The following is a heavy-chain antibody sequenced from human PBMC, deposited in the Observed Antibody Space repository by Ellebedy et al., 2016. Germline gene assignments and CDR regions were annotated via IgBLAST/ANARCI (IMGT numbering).Heavy chain of an antibody. D-gene: IGHD6-19*01. V-gene: IGHV1-69*13. CDR2: IIPIFGTA. J-gene: IGHJ4*02. CDR1: GYTFTSYD. Sequence: ASVKVSCKASGYTFTSYDINWVRQATGQGLEWMGGIIPIFGTANYAQKFQGRVTITADESTSTAYMELSSLRSDDTAVYYCARDRRAVASGPCDYWGPGILVTVSS. CDR3: ARDRRAVASGPCDY.